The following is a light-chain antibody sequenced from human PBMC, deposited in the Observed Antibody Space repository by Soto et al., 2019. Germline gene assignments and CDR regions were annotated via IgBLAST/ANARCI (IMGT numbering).Light chain of an antibody. V-gene: IGKV3D-20*02. Sequence: EVVLTQSPGTLSLSPGERATLSCRASQSVSSSYLAWYQQKPGQAPRLLTYGASTRATGIPARFSGSGSGTEFTLTISSLQSEDFAVYYCQQRSNWPRTFGQGTKVDIK. CDR1: QSVSSSY. J-gene: IGKJ1*01. CDR2: GAS. CDR3: QQRSNWPRT.